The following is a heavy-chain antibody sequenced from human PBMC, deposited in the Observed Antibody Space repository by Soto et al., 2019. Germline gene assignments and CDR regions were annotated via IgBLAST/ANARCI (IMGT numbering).Heavy chain of an antibody. V-gene: IGHV4-34*01. CDR1: GGSFSAHY. CDR3: ARGSVDTVDSSGYEGFDY. Sequence: SETLSLTCAPYGGSFSAHYWSWIRQPPGEGLEWIGEINHSGGTSYNPSLKSRVTISVDTSKSQFSLKLTSVTAADRAVYYCARGSVDTVDSSGYEGFDYWGQGTLVTVSS. J-gene: IGHJ4*02. D-gene: IGHD3-22*01. CDR2: INHSGGT.